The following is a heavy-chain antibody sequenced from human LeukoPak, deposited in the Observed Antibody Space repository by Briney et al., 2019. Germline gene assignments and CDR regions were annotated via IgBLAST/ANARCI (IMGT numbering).Heavy chain of an antibody. CDR1: GGSFSGYY. V-gene: IGHV4-34*01. D-gene: IGHD2-2*01. CDR2: INHSGST. CDR3: ARGRNRKVVVVPAAYGMDV. Sequence: SETLSLTCADYGGSFSGYYWSWIRQPPGKGLEWIGEINHSGSTNYNPSLKSRVTISVDTSKNQFSLKLSSVTAADTAVYYCARGRNRKVVVVPAAYGMDVWGKGTTVTVSS. J-gene: IGHJ6*04.